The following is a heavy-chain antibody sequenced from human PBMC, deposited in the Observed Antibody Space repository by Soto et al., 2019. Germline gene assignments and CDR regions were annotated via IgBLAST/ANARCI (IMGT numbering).Heavy chain of an antibody. Sequence: QITLKESGPTLVKPTQPLTLTCTISGFSLTTGGVAVGWNRQPPGKALEWLALIFWDDDKRYSPSLKSRLSITNDTSKNQVVLTMTNMDPVDTATYYGAHSEWSGADCYSRWYVGLWGRGTLVTVSA. CDR2: IFWDDDK. D-gene: IGHD2-21*02. J-gene: IGHJ2*01. CDR1: GFSLTTGGVA. CDR3: AHSEWSGADCYSRWYVGL. V-gene: IGHV2-5*02.